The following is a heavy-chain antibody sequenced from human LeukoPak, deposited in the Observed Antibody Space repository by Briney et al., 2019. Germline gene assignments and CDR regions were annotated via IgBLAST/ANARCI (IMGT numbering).Heavy chain of an antibody. J-gene: IGHJ4*02. CDR3: AKHRFESGGYHSTD. Sequence: GGSLRLSCAASGFTFSSYAMSWVRQAPGKGLAWVSTISGGSGSTYCADSVKGRFTISRDNSKNTLYLQMNSLGDEDTAVYYCAKHRFESGGYHSTDWGQGTLVTVSS. D-gene: IGHD3-22*01. V-gene: IGHV3-23*01. CDR2: ISGGSGST. CDR1: GFTFSSYA.